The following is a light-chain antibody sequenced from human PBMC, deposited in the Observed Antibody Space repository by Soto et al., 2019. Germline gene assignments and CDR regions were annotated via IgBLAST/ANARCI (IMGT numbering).Light chain of an antibody. CDR2: GAS. J-gene: IGKJ1*01. CDR1: QSVSSN. V-gene: IGKV3-15*01. CDR3: QQYNNWPPRT. Sequence: EIVMTQSRATLSVSPGERATLSCRASQSVSSNLAWYQQKPGQAPRLLIYGASTRATGIPASYSGSGSGTEFTLTTSSRQSEDFAVYYCQQYNNWPPRTFGQGTKVEIK.